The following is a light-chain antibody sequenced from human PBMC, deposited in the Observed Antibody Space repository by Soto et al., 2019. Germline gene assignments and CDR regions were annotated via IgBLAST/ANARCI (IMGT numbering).Light chain of an antibody. V-gene: IGKV3-15*01. J-gene: IGKJ5*01. CDR3: QQYNNGTPFT. CDR1: QSVTNY. CDR2: SAS. Sequence: EMFFTQSPDTLSLYQGDRATLSCRATQSVTNYIAWYQQRPGQAPRLLIYSASTRATGIPARFSGSGSGTEFTLTISSLQSEDFAVYYCQQYNNGTPFTFGQGTRLEIK.